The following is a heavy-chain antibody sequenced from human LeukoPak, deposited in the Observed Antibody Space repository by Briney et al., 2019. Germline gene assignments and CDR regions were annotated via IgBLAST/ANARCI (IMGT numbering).Heavy chain of an antibody. CDR2: ISSSSSYI. CDR1: GFTFSSYR. CDR3: ASEGAARRNWFDA. J-gene: IGHJ5*02. Sequence: GGPLRLPCTASGFTFSSYRMNWLPQSPGKGLEGVSSISSSSSYIYHADAVKGRFTITRDNDKNSLNLQMNSLRAEDTAVYYCASEGAARRNWFDAWGQGTLVTVSS. V-gene: IGHV3-21*01. D-gene: IGHD6-6*01.